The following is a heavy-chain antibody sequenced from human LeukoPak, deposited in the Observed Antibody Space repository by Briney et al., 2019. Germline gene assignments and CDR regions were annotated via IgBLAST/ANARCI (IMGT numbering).Heavy chain of an antibody. V-gene: IGHV5-51*01. Sequence: GGPLQITCQGSGYRFSDKWIGWVGQLPGKGREWMGIIYPGDYETRYSPSFQGLVTISVDKSISTAYLQWSSLKASDTAMYYCAIPPGYCGNDCSFDHWGQGTLVTVSS. CDR2: IYPGDYET. CDR3: AIPPGYCGNDCSFDH. CDR1: GYRFSDKW. D-gene: IGHD2-21*02. J-gene: IGHJ4*02.